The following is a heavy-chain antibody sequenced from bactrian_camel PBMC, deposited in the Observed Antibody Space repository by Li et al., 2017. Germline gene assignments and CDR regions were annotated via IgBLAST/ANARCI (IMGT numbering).Heavy chain of an antibody. CDR3: AAHAGRYCYWTGFGY. J-gene: IGHJ6*01. V-gene: IGHV3S53*01. CDR1: GFTYSQNC. D-gene: IGHD2*01. CDR2: VTTDGDT. Sequence: HVQLVESGGDSVQAGGSLRLSCAASGFTYSQNCMGWFRKAPGKEREGVAAVTTDGDTTYTDSVKGRFTVSRDNAKNTIVLQMIDLKPEDSGMYYCAAHAGRYCYWTGFGYWGQGTQVTVS.